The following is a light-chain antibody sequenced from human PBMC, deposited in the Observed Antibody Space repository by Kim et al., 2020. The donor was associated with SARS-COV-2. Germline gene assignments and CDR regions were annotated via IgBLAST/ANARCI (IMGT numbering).Light chain of an antibody. V-gene: IGKV3-11*01. CDR2: DVS. Sequence: EIVLTQSPATLSLSPGERATLSCRASQYVSNYLAWYQQRPGQAPRLLIYDVSDRATAIPARFSGSGSGTDFTLTISSLEPEDFAVYYCQHRRSFGQGTKWISN. J-gene: IGKJ1*01. CDR3: QHRRS. CDR1: QYVSNY.